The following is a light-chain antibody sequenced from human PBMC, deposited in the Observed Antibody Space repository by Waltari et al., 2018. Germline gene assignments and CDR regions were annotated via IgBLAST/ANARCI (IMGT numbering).Light chain of an antibody. J-gene: IGKJ3*01. CDR3: QQSYSTPGFT. Sequence: DIQMTQSPSSLSASVGDRVTITCRASQSISSYLNWYQQNPGKDPKLLIYAASSLQSGVPSRFSGSGSGTDFTLTISSLQPEDFATYYCQQSYSTPGFTFGPGTKVDIK. CDR1: QSISSY. V-gene: IGKV1-39*01. CDR2: AAS.